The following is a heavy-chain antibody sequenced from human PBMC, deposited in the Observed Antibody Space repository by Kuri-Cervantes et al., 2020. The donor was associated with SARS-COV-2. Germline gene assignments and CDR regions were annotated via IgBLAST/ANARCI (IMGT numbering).Heavy chain of an antibody. J-gene: IGHJ3*02. Sequence: GGSLRLSCAASGFTFSSYAMSWVRQAPGKGLEWVSCIKGGSGTTYYAASVKGRFTISRDNSKNTMYLQMNSLRAEDTAVYYCARSTPFRRLVVISQGGAFDIWGQGTMVTVSS. CDR2: IKGGSGTT. V-gene: IGHV3-23*01. CDR1: GFTFSSYA. CDR3: ARSTPFRRLVVISQGGAFDI. D-gene: IGHD3-22*01.